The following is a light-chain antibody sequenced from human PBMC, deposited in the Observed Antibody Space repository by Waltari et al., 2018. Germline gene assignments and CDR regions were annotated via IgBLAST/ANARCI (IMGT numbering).Light chain of an antibody. CDR1: QSVSSN. Sequence: EIVMTQSPATLSVSPGDRATLSCRASQSVSSNLAWYQQKPGQAPRLLIYGASTRATGIPARLSGSGSGTEFTLTISSMQSEDFAVYYCQQYNNWLYTFGQGTKLEIK. CDR2: GAS. J-gene: IGKJ2*01. V-gene: IGKV3-15*01. CDR3: QQYNNWLYT.